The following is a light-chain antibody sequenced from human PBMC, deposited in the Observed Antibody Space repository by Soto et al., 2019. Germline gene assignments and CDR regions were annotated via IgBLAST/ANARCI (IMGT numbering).Light chain of an antibody. V-gene: IGKV2-28*01. Sequence: DIVMTQSPLSLPVTPGEPASISCRSSQSLLHSNGYNYLDWYLQKPGQSPQLLIYLVSNRASGVPDRFSGSGSGTDFTLKISRVEAEDVGVYYCMQALQTPRTFGQGTKVYIK. CDR3: MQALQTPRT. J-gene: IGKJ1*01. CDR1: QSLLHSNGYNY. CDR2: LVS.